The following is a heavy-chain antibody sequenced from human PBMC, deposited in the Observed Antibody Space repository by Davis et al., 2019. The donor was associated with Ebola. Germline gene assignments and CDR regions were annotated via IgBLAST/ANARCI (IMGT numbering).Heavy chain of an antibody. V-gene: IGHV1-69*13. CDR3: ARWEGLGYCSGGSCYHYYYGMDV. Sequence: AASVKVSCKASGGTFSSYAISWVRQAPGQGLEWMGGIIPIFGTANYAQKFQGRVTITADESTSTAYMELSSLRSEDTAVYYCARWEGLGYCSGGSCYHYYYGMDVWGKGTTVTVSS. CDR2: IIPIFGTA. CDR1: GGTFSSYA. D-gene: IGHD2-15*01. J-gene: IGHJ6*04.